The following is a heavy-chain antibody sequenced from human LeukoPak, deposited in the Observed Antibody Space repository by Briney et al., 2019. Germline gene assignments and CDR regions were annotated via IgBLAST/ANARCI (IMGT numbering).Heavy chain of an antibody. CDR1: GCSISSSNW. CDR3: ARSKDILTGYCLDY. D-gene: IGHD3-9*01. V-gene: IGHV4-4*02. J-gene: IGHJ4*02. Sequence: SETLSLTCAVSGCSISSSNWWSWVRQPPGKGLEWIGEIYHSGSTNYNPSLKSRVTISVDKSKNQFSLKVTSVTAADTAVYYCARSKDILTGYCLDYWGQGTLVTVSS. CDR2: IYHSGST.